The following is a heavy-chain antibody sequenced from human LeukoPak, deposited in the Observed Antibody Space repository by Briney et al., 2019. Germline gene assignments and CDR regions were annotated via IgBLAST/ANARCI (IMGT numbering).Heavy chain of an antibody. CDR3: ARVLNPTLYDYYGMDV. V-gene: IGHV1-18*01. CDR2: ISVYKGNT. Sequence: ASVKVSCKASGYTFTSYGISWVRQAPGQGLEWMGWISVYKGNTNYAQKLQGRVTLTTDTSTNTAYMELRSLRSDDTAVYYCARVLNPTLYDYYGMDVWGQGTTVTVSS. J-gene: IGHJ6*02. CDR1: GYTFTSYG.